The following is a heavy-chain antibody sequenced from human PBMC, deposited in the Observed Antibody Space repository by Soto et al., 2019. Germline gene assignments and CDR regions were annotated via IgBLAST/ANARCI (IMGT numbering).Heavy chain of an antibody. D-gene: IGHD3-22*01. CDR3: ARSTYYYESSGAAFDY. CDR2: ISYDGSNK. Sequence: QVQLVESGGGVVQPGRSLRLSCAASGFTFSSYAMHWVRQAPGKGLEWVAVISYDGSNKYYADSVKRRFTIPRDNSTNTLYLQMHRLRAGDTAVYYCARSTYYYESSGAAFDYWGQGTLVTVSS. J-gene: IGHJ4*02. V-gene: IGHV3-30-3*01. CDR1: GFTFSSYA.